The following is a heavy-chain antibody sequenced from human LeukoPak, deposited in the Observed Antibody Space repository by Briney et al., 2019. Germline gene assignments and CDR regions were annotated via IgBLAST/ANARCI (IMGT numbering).Heavy chain of an antibody. CDR1: GFTFSSYS. V-gene: IGHV3-21*01. Sequence: PGGSLRLSCAASGFTFSSYSMNRVRQAPGKGLEWVSSISSSSSYIYYADSVKGRFTISRDNAKNSLYLQMNSLRAEDTAVYYCARDSIGYSYGTGYWGQGTLVTVSS. D-gene: IGHD5-18*01. J-gene: IGHJ4*02. CDR3: ARDSIGYSYGTGY. CDR2: ISSSSSYI.